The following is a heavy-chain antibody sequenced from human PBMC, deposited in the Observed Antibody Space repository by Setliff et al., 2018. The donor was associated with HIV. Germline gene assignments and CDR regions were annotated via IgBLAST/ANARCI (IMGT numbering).Heavy chain of an antibody. CDR2: VIHSGST. D-gene: IGHD5-12*01. CDR3: ARVVATTRDAFDI. CDR1: GGSFSGYY. J-gene: IGHJ3*02. Sequence: SETLSLTCAVYGGSFSGYYWSWIRQPPGKGLEWIGEVIHSGSTNYNPSLKSRVTISLDTSKNQFSLKLSSVTAADTAVYYCARVVATTRDAFDIWGQGTMVTVSS. V-gene: IGHV4-34*12.